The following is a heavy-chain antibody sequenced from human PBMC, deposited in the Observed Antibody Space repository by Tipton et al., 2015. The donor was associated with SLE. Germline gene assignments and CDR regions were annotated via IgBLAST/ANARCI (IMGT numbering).Heavy chain of an antibody. CDR3: ARATDWNLSPDV. D-gene: IGHD1-7*01. V-gene: IGHV4-31*03. CDR1: GGSISSGGYY. J-gene: IGHJ6*04. Sequence: TLSLTCTVSGGSISSGGYYWTCIRQLPGKGLEWIGYIYYSGNTYYNPSLGSRLTISVDTSKDQFSLRLTSVTAADTAVYYCARATDWNLSPDVWGKGTTVTVSS. CDR2: IYYSGNT.